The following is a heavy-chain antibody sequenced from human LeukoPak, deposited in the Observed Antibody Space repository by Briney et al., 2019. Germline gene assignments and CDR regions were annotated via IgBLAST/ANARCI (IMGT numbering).Heavy chain of an antibody. CDR3: AREGAEAGTMDV. CDR2: ISSSSSTT. Sequence: GGSLRLSCAVYGFTFSIHAMIWVRQAPGKGLEWVSYISSSSSTTYYADSVKGRFTISRDNAKKSRYLQMNSLSAEDTAVYYCAREGAEAGTMDVWGKGTTVTVSS. J-gene: IGHJ6*04. CDR1: GFTFSIHA. V-gene: IGHV3-48*01. D-gene: IGHD6-13*01.